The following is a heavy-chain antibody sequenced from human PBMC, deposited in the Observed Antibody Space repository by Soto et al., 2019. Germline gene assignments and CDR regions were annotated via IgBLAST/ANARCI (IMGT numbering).Heavy chain of an antibody. CDR3: GRHYLATAHGRLHL. J-gene: IGHJ5*02. CDR1: GDSITTTSYY. CDR2: LYYSGST. D-gene: IGHD4-17*01. V-gene: IGHV4-39*01. Sequence: TSETLSLTCTVSGDSITTTSYYWGWIRQPPGKGLEWIGSLYYSGSTYYNPSLGSRVTLSVDTSKSQFSLTLSPVTAADTALYYCGRHYLATAHGRLHLWGQGTLVTLSS.